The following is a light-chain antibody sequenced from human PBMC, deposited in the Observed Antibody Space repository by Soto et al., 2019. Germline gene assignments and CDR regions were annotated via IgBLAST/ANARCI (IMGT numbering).Light chain of an antibody. CDR1: QNIDNN. J-gene: IGKJ4*01. V-gene: IGKV3D-15*01. Sequence: EIVMTQSPATLSVSPGDRVTLSCRARQNIDNNLAWYQQRPGQPPRLLIYGDSTRANGIPARFSGSGSGTEFTLTISSLQSEDFAVYCCQQYKNWPPLTFGGGTKVEIK. CDR2: GDS. CDR3: QQYKNWPPLT.